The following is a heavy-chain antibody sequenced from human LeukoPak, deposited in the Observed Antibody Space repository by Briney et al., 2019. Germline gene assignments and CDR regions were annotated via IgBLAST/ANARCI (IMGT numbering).Heavy chain of an antibody. CDR3: AREFKSGYGMWA. J-gene: IGHJ5*02. CDR2: ITSSSDYI. D-gene: IGHD5-18*01. V-gene: IGHV3-21*01. CDR1: RFTFSSYS. Sequence: PGGSLRLSCTASRFTFSSYSMNWVRQAPGKGLEWVSSITSSSDYIYYADSVKGRFTISRDNAENSLHLQMNSLRADDTAVYYCAREFKSGYGMWAWGQGTLVTVSS.